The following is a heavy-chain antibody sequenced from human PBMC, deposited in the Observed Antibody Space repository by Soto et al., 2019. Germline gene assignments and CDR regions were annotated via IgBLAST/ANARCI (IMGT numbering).Heavy chain of an antibody. Sequence: PGGSLRLSCASSGFTFSSYSMNLVRQAPGKGLEWVSYISSSSSTIYYADSVKGRFTISRDNAKNSLYLQMNSLRAEDTAVYYCARDPEYCSGGSCYSADRFFDYWGQGTLVTVSS. CDR3: ARDPEYCSGGSCYSADRFFDY. CDR1: GFTFSSYS. CDR2: ISSSSSTI. V-gene: IGHV3-48*01. D-gene: IGHD2-15*01. J-gene: IGHJ4*02.